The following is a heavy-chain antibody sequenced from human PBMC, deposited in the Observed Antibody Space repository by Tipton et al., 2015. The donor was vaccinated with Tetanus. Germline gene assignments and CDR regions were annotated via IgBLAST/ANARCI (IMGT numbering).Heavy chain of an antibody. CDR3: ARALKQGANWFDP. J-gene: IGHJ5*02. Sequence: TLSLTCNVTGALLTTGGYSWGWIRQPPGQGLEWIGRIYSSGTTNYDPSLRGRVTMSIDTSKNRFSLKLDSVTAADTAIYYCARALKQGANWFDPWGQGTLVTVSS. D-gene: IGHD3-16*01. CDR1: GALLTTGGYS. CDR2: IYSSGTT. V-gene: IGHV4-30-2*01.